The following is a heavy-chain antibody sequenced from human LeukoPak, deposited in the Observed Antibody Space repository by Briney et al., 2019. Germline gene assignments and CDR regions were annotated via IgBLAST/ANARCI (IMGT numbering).Heavy chain of an antibody. CDR1: GFTFDDNA. CDR3: AKEGGRETAVGTGYGMDV. V-gene: IGHV3-9*01. D-gene: IGHD7-27*01. J-gene: IGHJ6*02. Sequence: PGRSLRLSCAASGFTFDDNAMHWVRQAPGKGLEWVSGINWNSGSIGYADSVKGRFTISRDNAKNSLYLQMNSLRAEDTALYYCAKEGGRETAVGTGYGMDVWGQGTTVTVSS. CDR2: INWNSGSI.